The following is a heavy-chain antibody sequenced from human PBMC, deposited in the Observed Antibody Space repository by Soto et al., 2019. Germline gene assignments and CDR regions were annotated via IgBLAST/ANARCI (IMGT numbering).Heavy chain of an antibody. CDR1: GGSISSGGYY. CDR2: IYYSGST. CDR3: ARSRITIFGVAPRFDP. V-gene: IGHV4-31*03. D-gene: IGHD3-3*01. Sequence: SETLSLTCTVSGGSISSGGYYWSWIRQHPGKGLEWIGYIYYSGSTYYNPSLKSRVTISVDTSKNQFSLKLSSVTAADTAVYYCARSRITIFGVAPRFDPWGQGTLVTVSS. J-gene: IGHJ5*02.